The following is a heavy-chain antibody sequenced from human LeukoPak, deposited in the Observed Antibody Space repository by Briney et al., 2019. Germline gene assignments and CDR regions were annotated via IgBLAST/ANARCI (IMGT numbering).Heavy chain of an antibody. Sequence: SETLSLTCTVSGGSISSGDYYWSWIRQPPGKGLEWIGYIYYSGSTYYNPSLKSRVTISVDTSKNQFSLKLSSVTAADTAVYYCASGNYCTNGVCYGGEYYFDYWGQGTLVTVSS. D-gene: IGHD2-8*01. CDR3: ASGNYCTNGVCYGGEYYFDY. J-gene: IGHJ4*02. CDR1: GGSISSGDYY. V-gene: IGHV4-30-4*01. CDR2: IYYSGST.